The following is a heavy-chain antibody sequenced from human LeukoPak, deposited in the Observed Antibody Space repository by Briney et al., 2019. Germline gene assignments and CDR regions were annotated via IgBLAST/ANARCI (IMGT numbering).Heavy chain of an antibody. CDR2: ISSSGSNI. Sequence: GGSLRLSCAASGFISSSYEMNWVRQAPGKGLEWVSYISSSGSNIYYADSVKGRFTISRDNAENSLYLQMNSLRAEDTAVYYCVPLRDYGGKSDAFDIWGQGTMVTVSS. CDR3: VPLRDYGGKSDAFDI. D-gene: IGHD4-23*01. V-gene: IGHV3-48*03. J-gene: IGHJ3*02. CDR1: GFISSSYE.